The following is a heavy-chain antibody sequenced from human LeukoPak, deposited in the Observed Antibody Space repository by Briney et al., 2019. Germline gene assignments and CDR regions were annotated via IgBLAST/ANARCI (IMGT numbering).Heavy chain of an antibody. D-gene: IGHD6-13*01. J-gene: IGHJ4*02. Sequence: ASVKVSCKASGYTFTDYYTHWVRQAPGQGLEWMGWINPNSGGTNYAQNFQGRVTMTRDTSISTAYMELSRLRSDDTAMYYCARVIAAASTRLDYWGQGTLVTVSS. CDR2: INPNSGGT. CDR3: ARVIAAASTRLDY. V-gene: IGHV1-2*02. CDR1: GYTFTDYY.